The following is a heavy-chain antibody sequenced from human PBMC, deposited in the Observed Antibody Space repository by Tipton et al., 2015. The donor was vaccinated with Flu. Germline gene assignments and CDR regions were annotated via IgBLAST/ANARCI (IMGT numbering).Heavy chain of an antibody. CDR2: INPNNGGT. CDR3: ARGTTYYYDSSGRGDFDY. D-gene: IGHD3-22*01. J-gene: IGHJ4*02. CDR1: GYTLTGYY. V-gene: IGHV1-2*02. Sequence: QMQLVQSGAEVKKPGASVKVSCEASGYTLTGYYVHWVRQAPGQGLEWMGWINPNNGGTNYAQKFLGRVTMTRDTSISTASMELSRLRSDDTAVYYCARGTTYYYDSSGRGDFDYWGQGTLVTVSS.